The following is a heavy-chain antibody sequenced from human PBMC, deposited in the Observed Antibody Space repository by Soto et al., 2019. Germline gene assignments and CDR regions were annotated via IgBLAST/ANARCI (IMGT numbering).Heavy chain of an antibody. CDR2: INANGGTT. CDR3: ARGLYGDEIDP. J-gene: IGHJ5*02. D-gene: IGHD4-17*01. V-gene: IGHV1-46*03. CDR1: GYSFTTSY. Sequence: QVQLVQSGAEVKKPGASVKVSCKASGYSFTTSYMHWVRQAPGQGLEWMGIINANGGTTNYAQKFKGRVTMTRDTSTSTVYMELSSLRSDDTAVYFCARGLYGDEIDPWGQGTLVTVSS.